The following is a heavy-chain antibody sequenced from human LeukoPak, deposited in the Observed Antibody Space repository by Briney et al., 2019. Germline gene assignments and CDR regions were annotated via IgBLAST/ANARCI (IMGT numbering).Heavy chain of an antibody. Sequence: PSETLSLTCAVYGASFSGYYWSWIRQPPGKGLEWIGEINHSGSTNYNPSLKSRVTISVDTSKNQFSLKLSSVTAADTAVYYCARAIPPKDIVVVPAALDYWGQGTLVTVSS. V-gene: IGHV4-34*01. CDR2: INHSGST. D-gene: IGHD2-2*01. CDR1: GASFSGYY. J-gene: IGHJ4*02. CDR3: ARAIPPKDIVVVPAALDY.